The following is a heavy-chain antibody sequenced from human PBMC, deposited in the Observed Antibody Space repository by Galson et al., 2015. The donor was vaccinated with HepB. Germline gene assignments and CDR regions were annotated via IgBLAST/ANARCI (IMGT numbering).Heavy chain of an antibody. CDR1: GFTFSSYA. J-gene: IGHJ6*03. Sequence: SLRLSCAASGFTFSSYAMSWVRQAPGKGLEWVSAISGSGGSTYYADSVKGRFTISRDNSKNTLYLQMNSLRAEDTAVYYCANRGSTSLTTRYYYYMDVWGKGTTVTVSS. D-gene: IGHD2-2*01. V-gene: IGHV3-23*01. CDR3: ANRGSTSLTTRYYYYMDV. CDR2: ISGSGGST.